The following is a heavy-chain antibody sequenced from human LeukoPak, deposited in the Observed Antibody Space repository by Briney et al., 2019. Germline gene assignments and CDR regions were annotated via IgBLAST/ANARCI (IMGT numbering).Heavy chain of an antibody. V-gene: IGHV4-39*07. CDR2: IYYSGNT. CDR3: ARDYYGSGSYSFDY. J-gene: IGHJ4*02. D-gene: IGHD3-10*01. CDR1: GGSISNYY. Sequence: SETLSLTCTVSGGSISNYYWGWIRQAPGKGLEWIGSIYYSGNTYYNSSLKSRVTISLDTSKNQFSLKLSSVTAADTAVYYCARDYYGSGSYSFDYWGQGTLVTVSS.